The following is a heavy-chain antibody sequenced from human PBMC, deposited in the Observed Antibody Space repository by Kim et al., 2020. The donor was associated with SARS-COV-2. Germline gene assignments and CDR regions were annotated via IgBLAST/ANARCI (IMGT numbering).Heavy chain of an antibody. CDR2: IKSKTDGGTT. J-gene: IGHJ4*02. Sequence: GGSLRLSCAASGFTFTNAWMSWVRQAPGKGLEWVGRIKSKTDGGTTDIAATVKGRFTIPRDDSKNTVYLQMNSLKAEDTAVYYCTTGNNKGYWGQGTLVTVSS. CDR1: GFTFTNAW. CDR3: TTGNNKGY. V-gene: IGHV3-15*01.